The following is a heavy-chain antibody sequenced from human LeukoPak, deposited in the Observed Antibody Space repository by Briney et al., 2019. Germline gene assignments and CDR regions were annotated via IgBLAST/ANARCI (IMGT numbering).Heavy chain of an antibody. J-gene: IGHJ4*02. D-gene: IGHD6-13*01. CDR1: GFTFSRYW. V-gene: IGHV3-74*03. CDR2: ISPDGSTT. Sequence: GGSLRLSCAASGFTFSRYWMHWVRQAPGKGLMWVSRISPDGSTTLYADSVKGRFTISRDNAKNTLYLQMNSLRAEDTAVYYCARERGAAAELDYWGQGTLVTVSS. CDR3: ARERGAAAELDY.